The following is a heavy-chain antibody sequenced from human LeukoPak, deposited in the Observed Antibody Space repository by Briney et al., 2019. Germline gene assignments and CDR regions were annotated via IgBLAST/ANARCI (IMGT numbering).Heavy chain of an antibody. CDR1: GFTFSSYA. J-gene: IGHJ4*02. D-gene: IGHD3-22*01. Sequence: PGGSLRLSCAASGFTFSSYAMHWVRQAPGKGLEWVAVISYDGSNKYYADSVKGRFTISRDNSKNTLYLQMNSLRAEDTAVYYCARDRGVYDSSGYYLRYFDYWGQGTLVTVSS. CDR2: ISYDGSNK. V-gene: IGHV3-30-3*01. CDR3: ARDRGVYDSSGYYLRYFDY.